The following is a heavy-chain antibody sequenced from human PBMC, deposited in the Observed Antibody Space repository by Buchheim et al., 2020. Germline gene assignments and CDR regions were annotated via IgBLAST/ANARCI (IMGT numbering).Heavy chain of an antibody. CDR3: ARVWVVAAAGTEWAYYYGMDV. CDR1: GGTFSSYA. J-gene: IGHJ6*02. Sequence: QVQLVQSGAEVKKPGSSVKVSCKASGGTFSSYAISWVRQAPGQGLEWMGGIIPIFGTANYAQKFQGRVTITADKSTSTAYMELSSLRSEDTAVYYCARVWVVAAAGTEWAYYYGMDVWGQGTT. V-gene: IGHV1-69*06. CDR2: IIPIFGTA. D-gene: IGHD6-13*01.